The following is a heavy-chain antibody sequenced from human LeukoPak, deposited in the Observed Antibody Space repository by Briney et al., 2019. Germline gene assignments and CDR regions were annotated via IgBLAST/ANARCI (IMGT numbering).Heavy chain of an antibody. CDR3: AREGS. J-gene: IGHJ5*02. V-gene: IGHV3-74*01. CDR2: INTDGTST. Sequence: GGSLRLSCTASGFEFPSYWMHWVRQAPGQGLVWVSHINTDGTSTNYADSVKGRFTISRDNAKNSLYLQMNSLRAEDTAVYYCAREGSWGQGTLVTVSS. CDR1: GFEFPSYW.